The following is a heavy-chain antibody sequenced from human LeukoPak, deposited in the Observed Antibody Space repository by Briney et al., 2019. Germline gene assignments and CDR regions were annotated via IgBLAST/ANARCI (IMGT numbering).Heavy chain of an antibody. J-gene: IGHJ4*02. V-gene: IGHV3-9*01. Sequence: GRSLRLSCAASGFTLDDYAMHWVRQAPGKGLEWVSGIVWNSGSIDYADSVKGRFTISRDNAKSSLYLQMNSLRDEDTAFYYCAKDVGYSSTFTFEYWGQGTLVTVSS. CDR3: AKDVGYSSTFTFEY. CDR1: GFTLDDYA. D-gene: IGHD6-13*01. CDR2: IVWNSGSI.